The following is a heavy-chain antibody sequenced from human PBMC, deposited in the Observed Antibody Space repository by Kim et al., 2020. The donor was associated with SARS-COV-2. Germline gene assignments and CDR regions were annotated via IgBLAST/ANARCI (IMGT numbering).Heavy chain of an antibody. CDR1: GGSISSYY. V-gene: IGHV4-59*08. CDR3: ARLTVATIDY. Sequence: SETLSLTCTVSGGSISSYYWSWIRQPPGKGLEWIGYIYYSGSTNYNPSLKSRVTISVDTSKNQFSLKLSSVTAADTTVYYCARLTVATIDYWGQGTLVTVSS. D-gene: IGHD5-12*01. J-gene: IGHJ4*02. CDR2: IYYSGST.